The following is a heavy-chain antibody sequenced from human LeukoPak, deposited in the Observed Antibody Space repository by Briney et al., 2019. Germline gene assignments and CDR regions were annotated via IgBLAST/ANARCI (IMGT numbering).Heavy chain of an antibody. D-gene: IGHD6-13*01. V-gene: IGHV4-39*01. CDR2: IYYSGSI. CDR1: GGSISSSSYY. Sequence: SETLSLTCTVSGGSISSSSYYWGWMRQPPGKGLEWIGSIYYSGSIYYNPSLKSRVTISVDTSKNQFSLKLSSVTAADTAVYYCARQGVAAAGIGYFDYWGQGTPVTVSS. CDR3: ARQGVAAAGIGYFDY. J-gene: IGHJ4*02.